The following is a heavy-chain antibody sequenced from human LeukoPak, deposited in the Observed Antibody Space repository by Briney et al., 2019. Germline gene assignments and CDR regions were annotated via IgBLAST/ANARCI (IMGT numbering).Heavy chain of an antibody. J-gene: IGHJ4*02. V-gene: IGHV3-11*06. D-gene: IGHD6-13*01. CDR1: GFTFSDYY. CDR3: ARLGSIAAAGTPDY. CDR2: ISSSSTYT. Sequence: GGSLRLSCAASGFTFSDYYMSWIRQTPGKGLEWVSYISSSSTYTTYADSVKGRFTISRDNAKNSLYLQMNSLRGEDTAVYYCARLGSIAAAGTPDYWGQGTLVTVSS.